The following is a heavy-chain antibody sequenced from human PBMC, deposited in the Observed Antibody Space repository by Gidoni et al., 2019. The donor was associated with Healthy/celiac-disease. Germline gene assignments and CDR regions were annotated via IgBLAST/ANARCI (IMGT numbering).Heavy chain of an antibody. CDR1: GGSIRSSNR. CDR3: ARDRGGQQLVYYY. V-gene: IGHV4-4*02. D-gene: IGHD6-13*01. J-gene: IGHJ4*02. CDR2: IYHSGST. Sequence: QVQLQASGPGLVKPSGTLSLTCAVSGGSIRSSNRWSWVRQPPGKGLEWIGEIYHSGSTNDNPSLKSRVTISVDKSKNQFSLKLSAVTAADTAVYYCARDRGGQQLVYYYWGQGTLVTVSS.